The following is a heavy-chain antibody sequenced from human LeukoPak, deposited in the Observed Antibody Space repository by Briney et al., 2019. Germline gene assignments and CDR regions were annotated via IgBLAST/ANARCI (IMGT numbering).Heavy chain of an antibody. J-gene: IGHJ4*01. CDR3: ARAVYYSNYLGY. V-gene: IGHV3-74*01. D-gene: IGHD3-10*01. Sequence: GGSLRLSCAASGFTFSSYWMHWVRQAPGKGLVWVSCIDSAGSSTNYADSVKGRFTISRDNAKNTLYLQMNSLRAEDTAMYYCARAVYYSNYLGYWGQGTLVTVSS. CDR2: IDSAGSST. CDR1: GFTFSSYW.